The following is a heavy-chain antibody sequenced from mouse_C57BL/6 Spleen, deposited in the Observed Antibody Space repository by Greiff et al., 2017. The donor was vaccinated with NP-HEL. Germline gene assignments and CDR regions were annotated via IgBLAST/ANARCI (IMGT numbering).Heavy chain of an antibody. Sequence: QVQLQQSGAELARPGASVKLSCKASGYTFTSYGISWVKQRPGQGLEWIGEIYPRSGNTYYNEKFKGKATLTAAKSSSTAYMELRSLTSEDSAVYFCARGTAAEYFDDWGTGTTVTVSS. D-gene: IGHD3-3*01. V-gene: IGHV1-81*01. J-gene: IGHJ1*03. CDR3: ARGTAAEYFDD. CDR2: IYPRSGNT. CDR1: GYTFTSYG.